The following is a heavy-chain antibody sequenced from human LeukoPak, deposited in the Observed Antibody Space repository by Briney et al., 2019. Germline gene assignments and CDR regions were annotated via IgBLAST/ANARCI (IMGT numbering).Heavy chain of an antibody. CDR3: AKEGCSSTSCYGVANWFDP. Sequence: GGSLRLSCAASGFTFSSYAMGWVRQAPGKGLEWVSAISGSGGSTYYADSVKGRFTISRDNSKNTLYLQMNSLRAEDTAVYYCAKEGCSSTSCYGVANWFDPWGQGTLVTVSS. J-gene: IGHJ5*02. CDR1: GFTFSSYA. CDR2: ISGSGGST. V-gene: IGHV3-23*01. D-gene: IGHD2-2*01.